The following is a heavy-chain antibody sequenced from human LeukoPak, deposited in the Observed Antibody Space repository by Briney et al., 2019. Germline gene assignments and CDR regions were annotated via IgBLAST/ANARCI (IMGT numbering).Heavy chain of an antibody. CDR2: ISSSGITI. CDR1: GFTFSSYS. CDR3: ARGVGYFDPLGMLAFDI. V-gene: IGHV3-48*02. J-gene: IGHJ3*02. Sequence: GGSLRLSCEASGFTFSSYSVSWVRQAPGKGPQWVSYISSSGITIYHADSVKGRFTISRDNAKNSLFLQMNSLRDEDTAVYYCARGVGYFDPLGMLAFDIWGRGTMVTVSS. D-gene: IGHD3-9*01.